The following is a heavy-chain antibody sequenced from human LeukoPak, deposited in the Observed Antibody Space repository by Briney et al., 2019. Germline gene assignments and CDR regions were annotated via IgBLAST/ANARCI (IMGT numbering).Heavy chain of an antibody. D-gene: IGHD3-10*01. CDR2: IYYSGST. V-gene: IGHV4-59*01. Sequence: GKGLEWIGYIYYSGSTNYNPSLKSRVTISVDTSKNQFSLRLSSVTAADTAVYFCAGSGSGSYYSPWYFDLWGRGTLVIVSS. CDR3: AGSGSGSYYSPWYFDL. J-gene: IGHJ2*01.